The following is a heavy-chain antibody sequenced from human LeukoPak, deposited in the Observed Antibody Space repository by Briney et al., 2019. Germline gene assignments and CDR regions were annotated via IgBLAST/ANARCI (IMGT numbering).Heavy chain of an antibody. D-gene: IGHD3-16*02. CDR2: INPNSGGT. CDR3: ARGEITSGGVIVVFDS. V-gene: IGHV1-2*02. J-gene: IGHJ4*02. Sequence: ASVTVSCTASGYTFTGYYMHWVRQAPGQGLEWMGWINPNSGGTNYAQKFHGRVTMTRDTSISTAYMELSRLRSDDTAVYYCARGEITSGGVIVVFDSWGQGTLVTVSS. CDR1: GYTFTGYY.